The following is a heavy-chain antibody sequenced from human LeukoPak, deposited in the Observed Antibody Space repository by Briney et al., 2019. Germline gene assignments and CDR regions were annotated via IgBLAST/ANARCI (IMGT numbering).Heavy chain of an antibody. Sequence: SETLSLTCGVSGYPINNAYYWVWIRQPPGKGLEWIGSLYHPDSTYYNPSLKSRVTMSVDASRNQFSLRLSFVSAADTAVYYCARQYDSYFYYYLDLWGTGTTVTVSS. CDR1: GYPINNAYY. CDR2: LYHPDST. D-gene: IGHD2-2*01. V-gene: IGHV4-38-2*01. CDR3: ARQYDSYFYYYLDL. J-gene: IGHJ6*03.